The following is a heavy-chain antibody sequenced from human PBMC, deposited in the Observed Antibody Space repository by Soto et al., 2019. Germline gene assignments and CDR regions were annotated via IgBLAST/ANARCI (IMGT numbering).Heavy chain of an antibody. CDR2: IYSGGST. D-gene: IGHD2-15*01. Sequence: EVQLVESGGGLVQPGGSLRLSCAASGFTVSSNYMSWVRQAPGKGLEWVAVIYSGGSTYYADSVNGRITISRDNSMKTLYLQLNRVRGEDTAVYYRARDQGYRHDWGQGTLVTVSS. J-gene: IGHJ4*02. CDR1: GFTVSSNY. V-gene: IGHV3-66*01. CDR3: ARDQGYRHD.